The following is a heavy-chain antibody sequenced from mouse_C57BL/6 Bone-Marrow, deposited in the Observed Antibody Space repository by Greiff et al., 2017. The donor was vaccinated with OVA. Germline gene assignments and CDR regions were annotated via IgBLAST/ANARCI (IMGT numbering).Heavy chain of an antibody. D-gene: IGHD2-3*01. CDR3: ARSDDGYYLWYFDV. Sequence: LEESGAELVMPGASVKLSCKASGYTFTSYWMHWVKQRPGQGLEWIGEIDPSDSYTNYNQKFKGKSTLTVDKSSSTAYMQLSSLTSEDSAVYYCARSDDGYYLWYFDVWGTGTTVTVSS. J-gene: IGHJ1*03. V-gene: IGHV1-69*01. CDR1: GYTFTSYW. CDR2: IDPSDSYT.